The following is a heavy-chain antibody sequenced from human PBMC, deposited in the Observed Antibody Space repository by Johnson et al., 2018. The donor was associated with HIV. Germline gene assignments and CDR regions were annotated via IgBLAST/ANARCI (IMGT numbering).Heavy chain of an antibody. J-gene: IGHJ3*02. V-gene: IGHV3-NL1*01. Sequence: QMQLVESGGGVVQPGRSLRLSCAASGFTFSTYGMHWVRQAPGKGLEWVSRLGGSGAITYYADSVKGRFTIARDNSKDTLYLQINSLTPEDTAVYFCARDSGGGYDLVGYALYIWGQGTMVTVSS. CDR2: LGGSGAIT. D-gene: IGHD5-12*01. CDR3: ARDSGGGYDLVGYALYI. CDR1: GFTFSTYG.